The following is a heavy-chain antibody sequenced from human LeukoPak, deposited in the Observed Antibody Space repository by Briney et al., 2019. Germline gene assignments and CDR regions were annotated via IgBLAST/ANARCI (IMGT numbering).Heavy chain of an antibody. CDR3: ARVYGGKGGVFDY. V-gene: IGHV3-7*01. D-gene: IGHD4-23*01. J-gene: IGHJ4*02. CDR2: IKQDGSEK. CDR1: GFTFSAYW. Sequence: GGSLRLSCAASGFTFSAYWMTWVRQAPGKGLEWVANIKQDGSEKYFVDSVKGRFTISRDNAKNSVPLQMNSLRAEDTAVYYRARVYGGKGGVFDYWGQGTLVTVSS.